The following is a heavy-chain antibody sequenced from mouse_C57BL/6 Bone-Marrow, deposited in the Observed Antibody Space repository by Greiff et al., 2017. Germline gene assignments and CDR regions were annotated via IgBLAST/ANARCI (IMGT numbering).Heavy chain of an antibody. Sequence: EVKLQESGAALVTPGSSVTMSCKTSGYTFTSCGLNWVKQRPGQGLEWMGYVYIGNGYTAYNEKFKGKATLTSDTSSSTAYMQLISLTSADSAIYFSPRHDYDGRRYAYWGQGTLVTVSA. V-gene: IGHV1-58*01. CDR3: PRHDYDGRRYAY. J-gene: IGHJ3*01. CDR2: VYIGNGYT. D-gene: IGHD2-4*01. CDR1: GYTFTSCG.